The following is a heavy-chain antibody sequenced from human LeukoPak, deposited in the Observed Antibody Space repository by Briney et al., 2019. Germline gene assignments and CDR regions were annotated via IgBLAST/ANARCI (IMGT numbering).Heavy chain of an antibody. CDR3: ARQGRGSGSYYKLDYYYYYMDV. Sequence: SETLSLTCTVSGGSISSSSYYWGWIRQPPGKGLEWIGSIYYSGSTYYNPSLKSRVTISVDTSKNQFSLKLSSVTAADTAVYYCARQGRGSGSYYKLDYYYYYMDVWGKGTTVTISS. V-gene: IGHV4-39*01. CDR1: GGSISSSSYY. CDR2: IYYSGST. D-gene: IGHD3-10*01. J-gene: IGHJ6*03.